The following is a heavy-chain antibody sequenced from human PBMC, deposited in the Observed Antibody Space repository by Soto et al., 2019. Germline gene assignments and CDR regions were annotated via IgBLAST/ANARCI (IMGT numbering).Heavy chain of an antibody. CDR3: ARLVYDTRLDYLYFDF. J-gene: IGHJ4*02. Sequence: SETLSLTCTVSGVSISSGNWWTGVRQSPRKGLEYIGEIFHDGTANYFPSFERRVAMSVDKSKNQFSLKLTSVTAADAAIYYCARLVYDTRLDYLYFDFWGQGXQVTVYS. D-gene: IGHD3-16*01. V-gene: IGHV4-4*02. CDR2: IFHDGTA. CDR1: GVSISSGNW.